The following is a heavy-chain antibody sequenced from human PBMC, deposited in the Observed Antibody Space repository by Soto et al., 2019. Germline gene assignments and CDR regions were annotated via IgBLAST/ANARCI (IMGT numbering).Heavy chain of an antibody. J-gene: IGHJ5*02. CDR1: GYTITDNY. CDR2: INPNSGGT. CDR3: ARAPKVYGSSLAT. Sequence: ASVKVSCKASGYTITDNYLHWVRQAPGQGLEWMGWINPNSGGTNYAQKFQGRVTMTRDTSISTAYIELSRLRSDDTAVFYCARAPKVYGSSLATWGQGTPVTVSS. D-gene: IGHD6-19*01. V-gene: IGHV1-2*02.